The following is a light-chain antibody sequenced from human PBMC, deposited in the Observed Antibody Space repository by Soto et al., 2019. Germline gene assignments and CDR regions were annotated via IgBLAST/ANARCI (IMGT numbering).Light chain of an antibody. CDR3: SSYTISSTLDV. V-gene: IGLV2-14*01. J-gene: IGLJ1*01. CDR1: RSDVGGYKY. CDR2: EVS. Sequence: QSVLTQPASVSGSPGQSITISCPGTRSDVGGYKYVSWYKQHPGKAPKLLIYEVSNRPSRFSNRFSGSKSGNTASLTISGLQAEDEADYYCSSYTISSTLDVFGTGTKLTVL.